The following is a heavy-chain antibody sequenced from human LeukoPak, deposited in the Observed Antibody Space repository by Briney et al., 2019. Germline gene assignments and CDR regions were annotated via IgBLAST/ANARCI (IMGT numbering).Heavy chain of an antibody. J-gene: IGHJ3*02. CDR2: IIPILGIA. Sequence: GASVKVSCKASGGTFSSYAISWVRQAPGQGLEWMGRIIPILGIANYAQKFQGRVTMTEDTSTDTAYMELSSLRSEDTAVYYCATAANIYNWNYGRAFDIWGQGTMVTVSS. CDR1: GGTFSSYA. CDR3: ATAANIYNWNYGRAFDI. V-gene: IGHV1-69*04. D-gene: IGHD1-7*01.